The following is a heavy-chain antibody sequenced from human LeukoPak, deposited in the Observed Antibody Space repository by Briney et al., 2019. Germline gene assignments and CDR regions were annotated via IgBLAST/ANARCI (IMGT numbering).Heavy chain of an antibody. V-gene: IGHV1-2*02. CDR2: INPNSGGT. CDR1: GYTFISYD. CDR3: ARNGIVVVVGNWFDP. Sequence: ASVKVSCKASGYTFISYDINWVRQATGQGLEWMGWINPNSGGTNYAQRFQGRVTMTRDTSISTAYMELSRLRSDDTAVYYCARNGIVVVVGNWFDPWGQGTLVTVSS. D-gene: IGHD2-15*01. J-gene: IGHJ5*02.